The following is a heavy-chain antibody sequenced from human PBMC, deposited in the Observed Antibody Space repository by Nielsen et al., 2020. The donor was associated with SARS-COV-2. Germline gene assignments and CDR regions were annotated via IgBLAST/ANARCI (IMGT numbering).Heavy chain of an antibody. V-gene: IGHV4-59*12. D-gene: IGHD4/OR15-4a*01. CDR3: ARDRETVGATTYYFDY. Sequence: SETLSLTCTVSGGSISSYYWSWIRQPPGKGLEWIGYIYYSGSTNYNPSLRSRVTISVDTSKNQFSLKLSSVTAADTAVYYCARDRETVGATTYYFDYWGQGTLVTVSS. CDR1: GGSISSYY. CDR2: IYYSGST. J-gene: IGHJ4*02.